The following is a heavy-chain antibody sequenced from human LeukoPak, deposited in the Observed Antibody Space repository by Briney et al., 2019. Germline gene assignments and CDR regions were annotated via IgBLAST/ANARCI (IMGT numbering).Heavy chain of an antibody. CDR2: ISGSGGII. Sequence: GGSLRLSCAASGFAFGSYAMASVRQAPGKGLEWVSHISGSGGIIYYTDSVKGRFTISRDNSRNTLYLQMDSLRAEDTAVYYCAKTTAGHSSGRYPGWPVDYWGQGTLVTVSS. V-gene: IGHV3-23*01. D-gene: IGHD6-19*01. CDR3: AKTTAGHSSGRYPGWPVDY. J-gene: IGHJ4*02. CDR1: GFAFGSYA.